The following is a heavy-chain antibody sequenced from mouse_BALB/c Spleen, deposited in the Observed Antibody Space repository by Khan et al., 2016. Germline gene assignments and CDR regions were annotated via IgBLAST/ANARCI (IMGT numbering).Heavy chain of an antibody. V-gene: IGHV14-3*02. CDR3: ASFITFDY. CDR2: IDPANGNT. J-gene: IGHJ2*01. D-gene: IGHD1-1*01. CDR1: GFNIKDTY. Sequence: VQLQQSGAELVKPGASVKLPCTASGFNIKDTYMHWVKQRPEQGLEWIGRIDPANGNTKYDPKFQGKATITADTSSNTAYLQLSSLTSEDTAVYYCASFITFDYWGQGTTLTVSS.